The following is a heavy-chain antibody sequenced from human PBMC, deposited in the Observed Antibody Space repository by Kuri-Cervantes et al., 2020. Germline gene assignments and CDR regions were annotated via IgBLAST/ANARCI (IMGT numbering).Heavy chain of an antibody. Sequence: GGSLRLSCVVSGLTFSQYGMHWVRQAPGKGLEWLAGIQSDGSKTYYGDSVKGRVTISRDNSKSTLYLQMNSLRAEDTAVYYCARGGCSGGSCYSGAFDIWGQGTMVTVSS. CDR2: IQSDGSKT. J-gene: IGHJ3*02. V-gene: IGHV3-33*05. CDR3: ARGGCSGGSCYSGAFDI. CDR1: GLTFSQYG. D-gene: IGHD2-15*01.